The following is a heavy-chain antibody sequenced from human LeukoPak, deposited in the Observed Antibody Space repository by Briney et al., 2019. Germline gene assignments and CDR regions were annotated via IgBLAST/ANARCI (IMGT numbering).Heavy chain of an antibody. Sequence: PGGSLRLSCAASGFTFSSYGMHWVRQAPGKGLEWVAFIRYDGSNKYYADSVKGRFTISRDNSKNTLYLQMNSLRAEDTAVYYCARAPLVGATKGYFEYWGQGTLVTVSS. J-gene: IGHJ4*02. CDR2: IRYDGSNK. CDR1: GFTFSSYG. V-gene: IGHV3-30*02. CDR3: ARAPLVGATKGYFEY. D-gene: IGHD1-26*01.